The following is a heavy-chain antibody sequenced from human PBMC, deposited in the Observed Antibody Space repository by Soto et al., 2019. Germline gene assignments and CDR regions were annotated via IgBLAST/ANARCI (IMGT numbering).Heavy chain of an antibody. V-gene: IGHV3-74*01. Sequence: EVQLVESGGGLVQPGGSLRLYCAASGFTFSSYWMHWVRQAPGKGLVWVSRINSDGSSTNYADSVKGRFTISRDNAKNTLYLQMNSLRAEDTAVYYCVYSNYNWFDPWGQGTLVTVSS. CDR2: INSDGSST. D-gene: IGHD4-4*01. CDR1: GFTFSSYW. J-gene: IGHJ5*02. CDR3: VYSNYNWFDP.